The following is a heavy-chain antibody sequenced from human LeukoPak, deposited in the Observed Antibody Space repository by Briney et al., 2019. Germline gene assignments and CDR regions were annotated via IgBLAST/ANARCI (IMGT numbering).Heavy chain of an antibody. CDR2: ISSGGNT. CDR1: GFTVSSNS. V-gene: IGHV3-53*01. J-gene: IGHJ4*02. CDR3: AKVAHYYYGSESYYFFEH. Sequence: NPGGSLRLSCKVSGFTVSSNSWSWVRQAPGKGLEWVSFISSGGNTDHSDSVKGRFTISRDNAKNSLYLQMNSLRVEDTATYYCAKVAHYYYGSESYYFFEHWGQGTPVTASS. D-gene: IGHD3-10*01.